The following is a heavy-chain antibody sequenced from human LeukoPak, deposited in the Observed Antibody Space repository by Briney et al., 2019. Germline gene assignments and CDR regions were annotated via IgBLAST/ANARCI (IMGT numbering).Heavy chain of an antibody. CDR3: ARGPWGYWYFDL. CDR1: GFTFSNYE. J-gene: IGHJ2*01. D-gene: IGHD7-27*01. Sequence: GGSLRLSCAGSGFTFSNYEMNWVRQAPGKGLEWVSYISRSGSTIYYAESVKGRFTISRDNAKNSLYLQMNSLRAEDTAVYYCARGPWGYWYFDLWGRGTLVTVPS. V-gene: IGHV3-48*03. CDR2: ISRSGSTI.